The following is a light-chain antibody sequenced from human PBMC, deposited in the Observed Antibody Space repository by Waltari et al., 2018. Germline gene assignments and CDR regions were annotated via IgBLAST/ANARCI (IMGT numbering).Light chain of an antibody. Sequence: SYELTQPLSVSVALGQTARITCGGNNIGSKNVHWYQQKPGQAPVLVIYRESNRPPGIPERFSGSNSGNTATLTISRAQAGDEADYYCQVWDSSTGNVFGTGTKVTVL. V-gene: IGLV3-9*01. J-gene: IGLJ1*01. CDR2: RES. CDR3: QVWDSSTGNV. CDR1: NIGSKN.